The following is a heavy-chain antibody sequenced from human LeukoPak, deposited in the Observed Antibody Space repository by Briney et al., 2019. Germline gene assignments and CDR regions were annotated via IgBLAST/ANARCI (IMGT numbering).Heavy chain of an antibody. D-gene: IGHD3-10*01. Sequence: PGGSLRLSCAASGFTFSGYSMSWVRQAPGKGLEWVSSISTTSSYIYYADSVKGRFTISRDNAKNSLWLQMDGLRAEDTAVYYCARGSLLWYGELPFDPWGQGTLVTVSS. CDR2: ISTTSSYI. CDR3: ARGSLLWYGELPFDP. V-gene: IGHV3-21*01. J-gene: IGHJ5*02. CDR1: GFTFSGYS.